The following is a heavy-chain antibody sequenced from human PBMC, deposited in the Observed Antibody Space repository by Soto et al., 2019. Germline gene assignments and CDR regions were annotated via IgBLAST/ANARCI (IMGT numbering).Heavy chain of an antibody. CDR2: ISSSGIT. Sequence: DVQLLESGGGLVQPGGSLRFSCAAPGINFLTYAMAWVRQAPGKGLEWVSVISSSGITYYADSVKGRFTISRDISNSTLFLQMNSLRVEDTAEYYCTKMGTSIWYMDYFDYWGRGSLVIVSS. CDR1: GINFLTYA. V-gene: IGHV3-23*01. CDR3: TKMGTSIWYMDYFDY. D-gene: IGHD3-3*02. J-gene: IGHJ4*02.